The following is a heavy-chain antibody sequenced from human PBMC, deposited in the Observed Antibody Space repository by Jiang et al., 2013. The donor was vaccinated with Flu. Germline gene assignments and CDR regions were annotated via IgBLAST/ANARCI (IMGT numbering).Heavy chain of an antibody. CDR2: IYYSGST. V-gene: IGHV4-30-4*01. CDR3: AGGPGGGYLYSSGWYPLGY. D-gene: IGHD6-19*01. CDR1: GGSISSGGYY. Sequence: GPGLVKPSQTLSLTCTVSGGSISSGGYYWSWIRQPPGKGLEWIGYIYYSGSTYYNPSLKSRVTISVDTSKNQFSLKLSSVTAADTAVYYCAGGPGGGYLYSSGWYPLGYWGQGTLVTVSS. J-gene: IGHJ4*02.